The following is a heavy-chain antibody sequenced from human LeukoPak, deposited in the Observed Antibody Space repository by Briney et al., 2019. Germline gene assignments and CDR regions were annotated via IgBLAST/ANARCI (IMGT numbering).Heavy chain of an antibody. CDR1: GGSFSGYY. CDR3: ALDCSSTSCYATRFDP. J-gene: IGHJ5*02. Sequence: SEALSLTCAVYGGSFSGYYWSWIRQPPGKGLEWIGEINHSGSTNYNPSLKSRVTISVDTSKNQFSLKLSSVTAADTAVYYCALDCSSTSCYATRFDPWGQGTLVTVSS. V-gene: IGHV4-34*01. CDR2: INHSGST. D-gene: IGHD2-2*01.